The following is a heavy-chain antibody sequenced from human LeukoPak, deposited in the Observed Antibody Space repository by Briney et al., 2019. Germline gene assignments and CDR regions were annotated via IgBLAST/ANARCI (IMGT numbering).Heavy chain of an antibody. V-gene: IGHV4-34*01. CDR2: INHSGSA. J-gene: IGHJ4*02. Sequence: SETLSLTCAVYGGSFSGYYWSWIRQPPGKGLEWIGEINHSGSANYNPSLKGRVTISVDTSKNQFSLKLSSVTAADTAVYYCARQYSSSWAQVFDYWGQGTLVTVSS. D-gene: IGHD6-13*01. CDR1: GGSFSGYY. CDR3: ARQYSSSWAQVFDY.